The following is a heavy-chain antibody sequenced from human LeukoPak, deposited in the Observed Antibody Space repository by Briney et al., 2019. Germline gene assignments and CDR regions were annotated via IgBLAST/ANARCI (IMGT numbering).Heavy chain of an antibody. D-gene: IGHD3-22*01. CDR3: ALRLYYYDSSGGFDY. Sequence: SETLSLTCTVSGGSISSYYWSWIRQPAGKGLEWIGRIYTSGSTNYNPSLKSRVTMSVDTSKNQFSLKLSSVTAADTAVYYCALRLYYYDSSGGFDYWGQGTLVTVSS. CDR2: IYTSGST. V-gene: IGHV4-4*07. J-gene: IGHJ4*02. CDR1: GGSISSYY.